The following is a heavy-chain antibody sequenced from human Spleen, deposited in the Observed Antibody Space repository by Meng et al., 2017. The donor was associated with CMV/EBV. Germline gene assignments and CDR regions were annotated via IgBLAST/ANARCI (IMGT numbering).Heavy chain of an antibody. CDR2: IYYSGST. CDR3: ARYLQLNWFDS. Sequence: SETLSLTCTVSGGSISSNSYYWSWIRQPPGKGLEWIGYIYYSGSTNYNPSLKTRVTISVDTSKKQFSLKLSSVTAADTAVYYCARYLQLNWFDSWGQGTLVTVSS. J-gene: IGHJ5*01. V-gene: IGHV4-61*01. D-gene: IGHD1-1*01. CDR1: GGSISSNSYY.